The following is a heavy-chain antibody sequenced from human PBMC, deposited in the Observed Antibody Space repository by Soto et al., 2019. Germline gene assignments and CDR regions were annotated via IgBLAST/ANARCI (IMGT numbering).Heavy chain of an antibody. V-gene: IGHV1-2*02. D-gene: IGHD6-19*01. CDR3: ARDPVLGYSSGWYRDNWFDP. Sequence: GASVKVSCKASGYTFTGYYMHWVRQAPGQGLEWMGWINPNSGGTNYAQKFQGRVTMTRDTSISTAYMELSRLRSDDTAVYYCARDPVLGYSSGWYRDNWFDPWGQGTRVTVSS. CDR1: GYTFTGYY. CDR2: INPNSGGT. J-gene: IGHJ5*02.